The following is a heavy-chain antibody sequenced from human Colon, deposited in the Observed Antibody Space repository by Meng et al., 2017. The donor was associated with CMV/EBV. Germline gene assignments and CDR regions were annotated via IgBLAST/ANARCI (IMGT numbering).Heavy chain of an antibody. V-gene: IGHV1-3*04. CDR1: GYTSTSYG. CDR3: ARGWDSGSYFDY. J-gene: IGHJ4*02. CDR2: INTGNGKT. D-gene: IGHD1-26*01. Sequence: QVQLVQSVADAKKPGASSKVSCTASGSSFTSGYTSTSYGIHWVRQAPGQRLEWMGWINTGNGKTKSSERFQGRVTITEDPSASTVYMELSSLTSEDTAVYYCARGWDSGSYFDYWGQGSLVTVSS.